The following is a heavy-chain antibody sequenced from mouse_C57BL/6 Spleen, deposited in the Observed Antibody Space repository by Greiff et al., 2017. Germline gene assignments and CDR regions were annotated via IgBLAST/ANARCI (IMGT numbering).Heavy chain of an antibody. CDR2: IDPENGDT. V-gene: IGHV14-4*01. CDR3: TSITTVVEGFAY. D-gene: IGHD1-1*01. CDR1: GFNIKDDY. Sequence: VQLKQSGAELVRPGASVKLSCTASGFNIKDDYMHWVKQRPEQGLEWIGWIDPENGDTEYDSKFQGKATITADTSSNTAYLQLGSLPSANTAVYYCTSITTVVEGFAYWGQGTLVTVSA. J-gene: IGHJ3*01.